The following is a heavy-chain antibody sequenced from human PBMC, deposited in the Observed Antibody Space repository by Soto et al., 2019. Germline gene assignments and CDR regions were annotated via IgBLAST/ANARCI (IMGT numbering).Heavy chain of an antibody. CDR2: IYYSGST. CDR1: GGSISSYY. D-gene: IGHD2-15*01. CDR3: ARRYGGTFDY. Sequence: PSETLSLTCTVSGGSISSYYWSWIRHPPGKGLEWIGYIYYSGSTDYNPSLKSRVTISVDTSKNQFSLKLSSVTAADTAVYYCARRYGGTFDYWGQGTLVTVSS. V-gene: IGHV4-59*08. J-gene: IGHJ4*02.